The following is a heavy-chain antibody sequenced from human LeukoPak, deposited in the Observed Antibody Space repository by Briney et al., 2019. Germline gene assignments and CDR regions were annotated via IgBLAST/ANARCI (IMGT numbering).Heavy chain of an antibody. CDR3: ARIAAAGISDFDY. CDR1: GFIFSSYS. CDR2: ISSSSSTI. D-gene: IGHD6-13*01. Sequence: GGSLRLSCAASGFIFSSYSMNWVRQAPGKGLEWVSYISSSSSTIYYADSVKGRFTISRDNAKNSLYLQMNSLRAEDTAVYYCARIAAAGISDFDYWGQGTLVTVSS. V-gene: IGHV3-48*01. J-gene: IGHJ4*02.